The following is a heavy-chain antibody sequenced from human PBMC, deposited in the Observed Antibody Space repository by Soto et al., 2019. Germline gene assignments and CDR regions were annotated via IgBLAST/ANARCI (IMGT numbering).Heavy chain of an antibody. D-gene: IGHD2-15*01. J-gene: IGHJ3*02. CDR1: GFTVSSNY. V-gene: IGHV3-53*04. CDR3: AREGCSGGSCYSRNAFAI. CDR2: IYSGGST. Sequence: GGSLRLSCAASGFTVSSNYMSWVRQAPGKGLEWVSVIYSGGSTYYADSVKGRFTISRHNSKNTLYLQMNSLRAEDTAVYYCAREGCSGGSCYSRNAFAIWGQGTMVTVSS.